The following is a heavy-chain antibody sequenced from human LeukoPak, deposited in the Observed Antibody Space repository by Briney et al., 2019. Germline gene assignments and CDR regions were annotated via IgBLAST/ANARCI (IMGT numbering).Heavy chain of an antibody. CDR3: ARDVGLVLILGWFDP. V-gene: IGHV4-39*07. D-gene: IGHD3/OR15-3a*01. J-gene: IGHJ5*02. CDR2: IYYSGST. CDR1: GGSISSSSYY. Sequence: PSETLSLTCTVSGGSISSSSYYWGWIRQPPGKGLEWIGSIYYSGSTYYNPSLKSRVTISVDTSKNQFSLKLSSVTAADTAVYYCARDVGLVLILGWFDPWGQGTLVTVSS.